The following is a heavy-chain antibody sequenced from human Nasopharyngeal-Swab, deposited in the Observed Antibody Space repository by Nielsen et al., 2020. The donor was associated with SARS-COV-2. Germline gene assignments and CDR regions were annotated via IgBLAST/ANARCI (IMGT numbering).Heavy chain of an antibody. J-gene: IGHJ3*02. V-gene: IGHV3-30*18. D-gene: IGHD5-18*01. CDR2: ISYDGSNK. Sequence: GGSLRPSCAASGFTFSSYGMHWVRQAPGKGLEWVAVISYDGSNKYYADSVKGRFTISRDNSKNTLYLQMNSLRAEDTAVYYCAKDVYRRSGYSYGSDAFDIWGQGTMVTVSS. CDR1: GFTFSSYG. CDR3: AKDVYRRSGYSYGSDAFDI.